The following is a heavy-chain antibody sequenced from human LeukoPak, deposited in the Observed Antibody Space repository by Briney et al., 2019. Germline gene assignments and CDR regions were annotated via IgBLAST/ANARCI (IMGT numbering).Heavy chain of an antibody. V-gene: IGHV3-53*01. Sequence: GGSLRLSCAVSGFTISNTEMSWVRQVPGKGPEWVLVSYSGGTTYYADSVKGRFTISRDISKNTVDLQMNSLRVEGTAVYHCRGWLGSFDVWGQGTMVTVSS. D-gene: IGHD6-19*01. CDR1: GFTISNTE. J-gene: IGHJ3*01. CDR3: RGWLGSFDV. CDR2: SYSGGTT.